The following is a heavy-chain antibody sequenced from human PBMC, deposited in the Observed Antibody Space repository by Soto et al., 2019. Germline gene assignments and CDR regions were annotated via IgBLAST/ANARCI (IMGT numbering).Heavy chain of an antibody. V-gene: IGHV1-69*02. Sequence: SVKVSCKASGGTFSSYTISWVRQAPGQGLEWMGRIIPILGIANYAQKFQGRVTITADKSTSTAYMELSSLRSEDTAVYYCATLDSSSWLYFDYWGQGTLVTVSS. D-gene: IGHD6-13*01. CDR2: IIPILGIA. J-gene: IGHJ4*02. CDR3: ATLDSSSWLYFDY. CDR1: GGTFSSYT.